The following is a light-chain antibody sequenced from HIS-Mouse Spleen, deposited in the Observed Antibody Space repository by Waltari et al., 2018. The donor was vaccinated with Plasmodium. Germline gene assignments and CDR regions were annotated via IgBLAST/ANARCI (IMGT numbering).Light chain of an antibody. Sequence: ELVMTPSPATLSVSPGERATLSCRASQSVSSNLAWYQQKPGQAPRLLIYGASTRATGIPARFSGSGSGTEFTLTISSLQSEDFAVYYCQQYNNGSFTFGPGTKVDIK. CDR3: QQYNNGSFT. J-gene: IGKJ3*01. V-gene: IGKV3-15*01. CDR1: QSVSSN. CDR2: GAS.